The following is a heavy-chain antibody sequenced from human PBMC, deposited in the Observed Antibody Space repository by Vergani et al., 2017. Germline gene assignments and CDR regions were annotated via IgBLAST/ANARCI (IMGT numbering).Heavy chain of an antibody. CDR2: INWNGGSI. J-gene: IGHJ4*02. CDR1: GFTFVDYG. CDR3: ARERNAYYDFWSGDYTQYYFDY. Sequence: EVQLVESGGGVVRPGGSLRLSCAASGFTFVDYGMSWVRHAPGKGLEWVSGINWNGGSIGYADSVKGRFTISRDNAKNSLYLQMNSLRAEDKALYYCARERNAYYDFWSGDYTQYYFDYWGQGTLVTVSS. D-gene: IGHD3-3*01. V-gene: IGHV3-20*04.